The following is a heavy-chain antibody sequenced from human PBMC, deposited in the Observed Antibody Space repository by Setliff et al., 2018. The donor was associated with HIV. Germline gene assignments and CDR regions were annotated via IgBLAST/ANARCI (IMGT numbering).Heavy chain of an antibody. CDR3: ARQVPIPGVAVTPIDF. Sequence: KPSETLSLTCTVSGGSIRGYYWSWLRQPPGKGLEWIGYVFYTGSTTYSPSLKSRLTISVDTSQHQFSLKLTSVTAADTAVYYCARQVPIPGVAVTPIDFWGQGILVTSPQ. D-gene: IGHD3-22*01. V-gene: IGHV4-59*08. J-gene: IGHJ4*02. CDR2: VFYTGST. CDR1: GGSIRGYY.